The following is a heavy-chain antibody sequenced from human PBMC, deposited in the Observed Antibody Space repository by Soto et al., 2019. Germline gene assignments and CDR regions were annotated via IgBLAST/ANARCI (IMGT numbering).Heavy chain of an antibody. D-gene: IGHD6-6*01. V-gene: IGHV4-34*01. CDR3: ARVIVGLSENSSSFLFDY. J-gene: IGHJ4*02. CDR2: INHSGST. CDR1: GGSFSGYY. Sequence: SETLSLTCAVYGGSFSGYYWSWIRQPPGKGLEWIGEINHSGSTNYNPSLKSRVTISVDTSKNQFSLKLSSVTAADTAVYYCARVIVGLSENSSSFLFDYWGQGTLVTVSS.